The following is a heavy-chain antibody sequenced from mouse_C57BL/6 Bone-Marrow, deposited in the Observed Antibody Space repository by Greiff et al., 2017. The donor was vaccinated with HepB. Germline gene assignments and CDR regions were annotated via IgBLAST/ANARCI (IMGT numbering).Heavy chain of an antibody. J-gene: IGHJ1*03. Sequence: QVQLQQSGPELVKPGASVKISCKASGYAFSSSWMNWVKQRPGKGLEWIGRIYPGDGDTNYNGKFKGKATLTADKSSSTAYMQLSSLTSEDSAVYFCARESRYWYFDVWGTGTTVTVSS. V-gene: IGHV1-82*01. CDR1: GYAFSSSW. CDR2: IYPGDGDT. CDR3: ARESRYWYFDV.